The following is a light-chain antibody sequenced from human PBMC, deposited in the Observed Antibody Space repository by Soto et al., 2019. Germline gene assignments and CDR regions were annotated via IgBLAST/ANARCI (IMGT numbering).Light chain of an antibody. J-gene: IGKJ1*01. Sequence: EIGLTQSPGTLSLSPGERATLSCRASQSVSSSYLAWYQQKPGQAPRLLIYGASSRATGIPDRFSGSGAGTDFTLTIIRLEPEDFAVYYCQQYGSSPITFGQGTKVASK. CDR3: QQYGSSPIT. CDR2: GAS. V-gene: IGKV3-20*01. CDR1: QSVSSSY.